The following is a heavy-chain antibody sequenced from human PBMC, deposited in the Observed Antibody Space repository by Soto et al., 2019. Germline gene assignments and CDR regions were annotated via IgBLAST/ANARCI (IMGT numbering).Heavy chain of an antibody. J-gene: IGHJ4*02. CDR3: ATSGLYCRFYFDC. D-gene: IGHD3-10*01. CDR2: INGDGSRA. Sequence: SGGSLRLSCAASGFTFTTFSSYWMHWVRQTPGQGLVWVSRINGDGSRATYADSVKGRFTISRDNAQNTLYLQMDSLRAEDTAMYYCATSGLYCRFYFDCWGQGTPVTVSS. CDR1: GFTFTTFSSYW. V-gene: IGHV3-74*01.